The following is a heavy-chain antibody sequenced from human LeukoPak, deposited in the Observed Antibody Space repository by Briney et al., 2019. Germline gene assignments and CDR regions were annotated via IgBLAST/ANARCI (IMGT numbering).Heavy chain of an antibody. CDR3: VRVKGTYFDF. CDR1: GFPFSSYS. Sequence: TGGSLRLSCAASGFPFSSYSMNWVRQAPGKGLEWVSYISASGSNIYYLDSVKGRFTVSRDNAMNSLFLQMDRPRAEDTAVYYCVRVKGTYFDFWGQGTLATVSS. D-gene: IGHD1-1*01. V-gene: IGHV3-48*01. CDR2: ISASGSNI. J-gene: IGHJ4*02.